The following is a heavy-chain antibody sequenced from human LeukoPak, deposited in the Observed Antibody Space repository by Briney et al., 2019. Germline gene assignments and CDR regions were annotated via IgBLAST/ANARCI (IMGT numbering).Heavy chain of an antibody. J-gene: IGHJ3*02. CDR1: GGSFSGYY. D-gene: IGHD3-3*01. CDR3: ARGTGITIFGVVRAFDI. CDR2: INHSGST. Sequence: PSETLSLTCAVYGGSFSGYYWSWIRQPPGKGLEWIGEINHSGSTNYNPSLKSRVTISVDTSKNQFSLKLSSVTAADTAVYYCARGTGITIFGVVRAFDIWGQGTMVTVSS. V-gene: IGHV4-34*01.